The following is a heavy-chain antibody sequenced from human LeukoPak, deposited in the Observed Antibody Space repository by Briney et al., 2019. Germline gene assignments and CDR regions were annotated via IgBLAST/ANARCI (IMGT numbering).Heavy chain of an antibody. D-gene: IGHD3-10*01. CDR2: IKSKTDGGTT. Sequence: KAGGSLRLSCAASGFTFSNAWMSWVRQAPGKGLEWVGRIKSKTDGGTTDYAAPVKGRFTISRDDSENTLYPQMNSLKTEDTAVYYCTTRITMVRGVIHLIDYWGQGTLVTVSS. CDR3: TTRITMVRGVIHLIDY. CDR1: GFTFSNAW. J-gene: IGHJ4*02. V-gene: IGHV3-15*01.